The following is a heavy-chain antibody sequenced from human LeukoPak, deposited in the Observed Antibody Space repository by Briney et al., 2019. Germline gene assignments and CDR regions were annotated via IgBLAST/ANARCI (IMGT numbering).Heavy chain of an antibody. CDR1: GFTFSNYA. Sequence: GGSLRLSCAVSGFTFSNYAMNWVRQAPGKGLEWVSVITGSGGSTYYADSVKGRFTISRDNSKNTLFLQMNCLRAEDTAVYYCAKVGVMRSSGWFGGDYFDFWGQGTLVTVSS. V-gene: IGHV3-23*01. CDR3: AKVGVMRSSGWFGGDYFDF. CDR2: ITGSGGST. D-gene: IGHD6-19*01. J-gene: IGHJ4*02.